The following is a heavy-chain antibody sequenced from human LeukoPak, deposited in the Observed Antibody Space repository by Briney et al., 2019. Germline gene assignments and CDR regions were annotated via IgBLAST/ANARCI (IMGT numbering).Heavy chain of an antibody. D-gene: IGHD3-16*01. Sequence: GGSLRLSCAASGFSFSSYAMSWVRQAPGTGLEWVSAISGSGADTYYADSVKGRFTISRDNTKDTLYLQMNTLRAEDTAVYYCAKSPSKYFLGGGGYLTYGAQGPLVTVSS. CDR1: GFSFSSYA. V-gene: IGHV3-23*01. CDR2: ISGSGADT. J-gene: IGHJ4*02. CDR3: AKSPSKYFLGGGGYLTY.